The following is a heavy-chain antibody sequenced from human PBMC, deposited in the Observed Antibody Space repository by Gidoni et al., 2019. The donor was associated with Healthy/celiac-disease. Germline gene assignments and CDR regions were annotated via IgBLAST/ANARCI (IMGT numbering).Heavy chain of an antibody. D-gene: IGHD3-16*02. Sequence: IGSIYYSGSTYYNPSLKSRVTISVDTSKNQFSLKLSSVTAADTAVYYCARFTFGGVIVDYWGQGTLVTVSS. CDR3: ARFTFGGVIVDY. CDR2: IYYSGST. J-gene: IGHJ4*02. V-gene: IGHV4-39*01.